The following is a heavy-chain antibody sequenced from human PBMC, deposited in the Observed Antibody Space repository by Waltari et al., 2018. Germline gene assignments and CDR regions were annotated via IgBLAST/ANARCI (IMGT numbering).Heavy chain of an antibody. V-gene: IGHV3-74*01. D-gene: IGHD3-3*01. J-gene: IGHJ4*02. Sequence: EVQLVESGGGLVQPGGSLRLSCGASGFTFSAYRMHWVRQAPGKGLVWVSLINADGRATLYADSVKGRFTMSRDNAKDTLYLQMNSLRGEDTAVYYCAIQISGVVFWGQGTLVTVSS. CDR3: AIQISGVVF. CDR1: GFTFSAYR. CDR2: INADGRAT.